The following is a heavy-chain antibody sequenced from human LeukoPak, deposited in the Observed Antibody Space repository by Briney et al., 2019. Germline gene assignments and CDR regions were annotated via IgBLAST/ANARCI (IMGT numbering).Heavy chain of an antibody. J-gene: IGHJ3*02. CDR2: ISAYNGNT. Sequence: GASVKVSCKASGYTFISYGISWVRQAPGQGLEWMGWISAYNGNTNYAQKLQGRVTMTTDTSTSTAYMELRSLRSDDTAVYYCARGPHYYDSSGYYVRAFDIWGQGTMVTVSS. CDR3: ARGPHYYDSSGYYVRAFDI. D-gene: IGHD3-22*01. CDR1: GYTFISYG. V-gene: IGHV1-18*01.